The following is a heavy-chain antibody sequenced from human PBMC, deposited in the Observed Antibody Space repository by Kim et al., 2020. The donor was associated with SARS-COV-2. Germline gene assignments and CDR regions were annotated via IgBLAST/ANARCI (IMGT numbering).Heavy chain of an antibody. J-gene: IGHJ4*02. D-gene: IGHD6-6*01. CDR2: INPSGGST. V-gene: IGHV1-46*01. Sequence: ASVKVSCKASGYTFTSYYMHWVRQAPGQGLEWMGIINPSGGSTSYAQKFQGRVTMTRDTSTSTVYMELISLRSEDTAVYYCARDRGIAARPSFEDYWGQGTLVTVSS. CDR1: GYTFTSYY. CDR3: ARDRGIAARPSFEDY.